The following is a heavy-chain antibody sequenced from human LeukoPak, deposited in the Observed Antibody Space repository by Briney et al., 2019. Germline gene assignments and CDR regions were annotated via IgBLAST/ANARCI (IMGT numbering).Heavy chain of an antibody. D-gene: IGHD2/OR15-2a*01. CDR2: INSDGSWT. CDR1: GFSFVSYA. Sequence: GGSLRLSCAASGFSFVSYAMSWVRQAPGKGLVWVSHINSDGSWTSYADSVKGRFTISKDNAKNTVYLQMNSLRAEDTAVYYCVSFYETYWGRGTLVTVSS. J-gene: IGHJ4*02. V-gene: IGHV3-74*01. CDR3: VSFYETY.